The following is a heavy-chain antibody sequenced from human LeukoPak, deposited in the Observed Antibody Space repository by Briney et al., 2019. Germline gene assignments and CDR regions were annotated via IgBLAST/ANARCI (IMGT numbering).Heavy chain of an antibody. CDR2: IYYSGTT. CDR1: GGSVSSSRYY. D-gene: IGHD6-19*01. V-gene: IGHV4-39*01. CDR3: AEASQWSINY. Sequence: SETLSLTCTVSGGSVSSSRYYWGWIRQPPGKGLDWIAVIYYSGTTYYNPSLKSRVTISVDMSRNQFSLKLSSVTAADTAVYYCAEASQWSINYWGQGALVTVSS. J-gene: IGHJ4*02.